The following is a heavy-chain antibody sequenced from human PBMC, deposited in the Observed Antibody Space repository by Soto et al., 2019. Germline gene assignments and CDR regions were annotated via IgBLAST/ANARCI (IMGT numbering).Heavy chain of an antibody. Sequence: QLQLQESGPGLVKPSGTLSLTCAVSSGSISSNNWWRWVRQPPGKGLEWIGKIFHSGSTNYIPSLKSRVTIFIDKSKNQFSLKLNSVTAADPAVYYCASEVDYGDSTTFDIWGQGTMVIVSS. J-gene: IGHJ3*02. D-gene: IGHD4-17*01. CDR3: ASEVDYGDSTTFDI. V-gene: IGHV4-4*02. CDR2: IFHSGST. CDR1: SGSISSNNW.